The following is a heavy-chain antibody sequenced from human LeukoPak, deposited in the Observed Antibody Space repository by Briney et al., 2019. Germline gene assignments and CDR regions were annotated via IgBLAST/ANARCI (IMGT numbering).Heavy chain of an antibody. V-gene: IGHV1-2*02. CDR3: ARDTGDSSGYYLGY. CDR2: INPNSGGT. D-gene: IGHD3-22*01. CDR1: GYTFTGYY. Sequence: ASVKVSCKASGYTFTGYYMHWVRHAPGQGLEWMGCINPNSGGTNYAQKFQGRVTMTRDTSISTAYMELSRLRSDDTAVYYCARDTGDSSGYYLGYWGQGTLVTVSS. J-gene: IGHJ4*02.